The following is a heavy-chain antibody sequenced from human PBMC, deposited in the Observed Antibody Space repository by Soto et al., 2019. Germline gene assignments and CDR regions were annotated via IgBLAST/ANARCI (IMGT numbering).Heavy chain of an antibody. CDR1: GYTFTSYG. CDR2: ISAYNGNT. Sequence: ASVKVSCKASGYTFTSYGISWVRQAPGQGLEWMGWISAYNGNTNYAQKLQGRVTMTTDTSTSTAYMELRSLRSDDTAVYYCARDPRLVVVPAAPAAPPDYWGQGTLVTVSS. D-gene: IGHD2-2*01. V-gene: IGHV1-18*01. J-gene: IGHJ4*02. CDR3: ARDPRLVVVPAAPAAPPDY.